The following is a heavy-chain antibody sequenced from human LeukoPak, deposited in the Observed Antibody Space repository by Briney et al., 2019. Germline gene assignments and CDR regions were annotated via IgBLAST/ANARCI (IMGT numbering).Heavy chain of an antibody. CDR3: ARDSTIAAAGIDY. CDR2: INPNSGGT. D-gene: IGHD6-13*01. CDR1: GYTFTGYY. V-gene: IGHV1-2*02. Sequence: ASVKVSCKASGYTFTGYYMHWVRQAPGQGLEWMGWINPNSGGTNYAQKFQGRVTMTRDTSISIAYMELSRLRSDDTAVYYCARDSTIAAAGIDYWGQGTLVTVSS. J-gene: IGHJ4*02.